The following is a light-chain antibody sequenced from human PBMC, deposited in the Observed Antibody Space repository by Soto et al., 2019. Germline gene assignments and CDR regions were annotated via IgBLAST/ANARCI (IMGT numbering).Light chain of an antibody. CDR1: SSNIGTNY. Sequence: QLVLTQPPSASGTPGQRVTISCSGSSSNIGTNYVYWYQQLPGTAPKLLIYRNNQRPSGVPDRFSGSKSDTSASLAISGLRSEDEADYCCAAWDDRLSGWVFGGGTQLTVL. V-gene: IGLV1-47*01. CDR3: AAWDDRLSGWV. J-gene: IGLJ3*02. CDR2: RNN.